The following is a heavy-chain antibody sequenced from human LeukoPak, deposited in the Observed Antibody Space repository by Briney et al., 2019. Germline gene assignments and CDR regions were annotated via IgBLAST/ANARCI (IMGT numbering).Heavy chain of an antibody. CDR2: ISTYNGNT. CDR3: ARARTSTYYDFWSGYYFYFYY. Sequence: ASVKVSCKASGYTFTSYGISWVRQAPGQGLEWMGWISTYNGNTNYAQKLQGRVTMTTDTSTSTAYMELRSLRSDDTAVYYCARARTSTYYDFWSGYYFYFYYWGQGTLVTVSS. CDR1: GYTFTSYG. J-gene: IGHJ4*02. V-gene: IGHV1-18*01. D-gene: IGHD3-3*01.